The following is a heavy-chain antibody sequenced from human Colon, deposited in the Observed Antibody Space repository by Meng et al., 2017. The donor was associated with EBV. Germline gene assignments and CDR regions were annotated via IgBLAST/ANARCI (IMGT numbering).Heavy chain of an antibody. J-gene: IGHJ5*02. CDR3: ARGPYCGGDCYWFDP. CDR2: IYHGGTT. Sequence: QLPLQESDPGLLQPSQSLSLPCAVSGDSISSGDYSWSWIRQPPGQGLEWIGYIYHGGTTYNTSLKSRVTISVDNSKNQFSLRLTSVTAADTAVYYCARGPYCGGDCYWFDPWGQGTLVTVSS. CDR1: GDSISSGDYS. V-gene: IGHV4-30-2*01. D-gene: IGHD2-21*02.